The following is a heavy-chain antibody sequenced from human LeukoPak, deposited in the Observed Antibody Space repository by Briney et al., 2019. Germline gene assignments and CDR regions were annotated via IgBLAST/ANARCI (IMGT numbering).Heavy chain of an antibody. CDR1: SGSISSYY. V-gene: IGHV4-59*08. D-gene: IGHD6-19*01. Sequence: SETLSLTCTVSSGSISSYYWSWIRQPPGKGLEWIGYIYYSGSTNYNPSLKSRVTISVDTSKNQFSLKLSSVTAADTAVYYCARLGIAVAGDAFDIWGQGTMVTVSS. CDR2: IYYSGST. J-gene: IGHJ3*02. CDR3: ARLGIAVAGDAFDI.